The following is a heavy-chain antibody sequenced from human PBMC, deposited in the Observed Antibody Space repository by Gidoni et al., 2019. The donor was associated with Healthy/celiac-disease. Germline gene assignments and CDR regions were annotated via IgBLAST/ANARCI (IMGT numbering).Heavy chain of an antibody. CDR1: GFTFSSIA. D-gene: IGHD4-17*01. V-gene: IGHV3-23*01. CDR2: ISGSGGST. CDR3: AKTTTVTTPYYYYGMDV. Sequence: EVQLLESGGGLVQPGGSMSLPCAASGFTFSSIAMSWVRQAPGKGLEWVSAISGSGGSTYYADSVKGRFTISRDNSKNTLYLQMNSLRAEDTAVYYCAKTTTVTTPYYYYGMDVWGQGTTVTVSS. J-gene: IGHJ6*02.